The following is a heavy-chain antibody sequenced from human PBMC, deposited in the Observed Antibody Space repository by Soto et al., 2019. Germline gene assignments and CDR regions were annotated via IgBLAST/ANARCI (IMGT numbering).Heavy chain of an antibody. CDR3: ARTSIGKSATRGIDY. V-gene: IGHV4-30-4*01. J-gene: IGHJ4*02. D-gene: IGHD2-15*01. Sequence: QVQLQESGPGLVKPSQTLSLTCTVSGASIRSSDLYWTWVRQPPGKGLEWIGYIYYSESAYYNPSLKSRLAMSVDTSKNQFSVGLSSVTAADTAVYYCARTSIGKSATRGIDYWGQGTLVTVSS. CDR1: GASIRSSDLY. CDR2: IYYSESA.